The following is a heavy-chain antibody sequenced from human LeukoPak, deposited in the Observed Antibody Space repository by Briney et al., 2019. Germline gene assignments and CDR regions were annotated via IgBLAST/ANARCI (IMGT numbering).Heavy chain of an antibody. CDR2: ISVYNGNT. J-gene: IGHJ4*02. Sequence: ASVKVPCKASGYTFTSYGISWVRQAPGQGLEWMGWISVYNGNTNYAQKLQGRVTMTTDTSTSTAFMELRSLRSDDTAVYYCARDGDGYNYDYWGQGTLVTVSS. V-gene: IGHV1-18*01. CDR1: GYTFTSYG. CDR3: ARDGDGYNYDY. D-gene: IGHD5-24*01.